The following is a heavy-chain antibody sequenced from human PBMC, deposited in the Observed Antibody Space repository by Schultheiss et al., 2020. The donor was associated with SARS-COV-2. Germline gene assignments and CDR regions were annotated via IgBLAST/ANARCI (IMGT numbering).Heavy chain of an antibody. J-gene: IGHJ4*02. CDR2: IYHSGST. V-gene: IGHV4-34*01. D-gene: IGHD6-19*01. CDR1: GGSFSGYY. CDR3: ARKAVALDY. Sequence: SETLSLTCAVYGGSFSGYYWSWIRQPPGKGLEWIGEIYHSGSTNYNPSLKSRVTISVDKSKNQFSLKLSSVTAADTAVYYCARKAVALDYWGQGTLVTVSS.